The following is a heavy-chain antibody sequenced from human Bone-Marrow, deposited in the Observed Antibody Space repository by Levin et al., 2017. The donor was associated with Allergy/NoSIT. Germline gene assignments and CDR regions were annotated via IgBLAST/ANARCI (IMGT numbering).Heavy chain of an antibody. J-gene: IGHJ4*02. Sequence: PGGSLRLSCAASGFTFSSYGMTWVRQAPGKGLEWVSVIVGSGGSTYYADSVKGRFTVSRDNSKNMLYLQMNRLRVEDTAVYYCAKAPLTISWYFDFDSWGQGTLVTVSS. D-gene: IGHD6-13*01. V-gene: IGHV3-23*01. CDR3: AKAPLTISWYFDFDS. CDR2: IVGSGGST. CDR1: GFTFSSYG.